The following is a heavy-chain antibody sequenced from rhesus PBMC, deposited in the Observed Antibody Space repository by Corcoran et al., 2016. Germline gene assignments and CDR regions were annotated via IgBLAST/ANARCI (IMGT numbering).Heavy chain of an antibody. CDR2: IGGRYVSD. V-gene: IGHV4-65*02. CDR3: ARHCGAGGAFDF. D-gene: IGHD6-31*01. J-gene: IGHJ3*01. CDR1: GGSMDTYNG. Sequence: QVQLQESGPGLGKPSETLSLTGAVSGGSMDTYNGWTWIRQPPGKGLEWIGNIGGRYVSDNYNPFLNSRVTISKDTSKNQVSLKVTSVTAADTAVYYCARHCGAGGAFDFLGQGLRVTVSS.